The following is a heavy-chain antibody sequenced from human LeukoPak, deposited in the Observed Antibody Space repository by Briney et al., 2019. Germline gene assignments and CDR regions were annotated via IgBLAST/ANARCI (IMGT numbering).Heavy chain of an antibody. CDR2: IYYSGST. J-gene: IGHJ4*02. CDR3: ARRKVVVDY. V-gene: IGHV4-39*01. CDR1: GGSISSSSYY. D-gene: IGHD3-22*01. Sequence: SETLSHTCTVSGGSISSSSYYWGWIRQPPGKGLEWIGSIYYSGSTYYDPSLKSRVTISVDTSKNQFSLKLSSVTAADTAVYYCARRKVVVDYWGQGTLVTVSS.